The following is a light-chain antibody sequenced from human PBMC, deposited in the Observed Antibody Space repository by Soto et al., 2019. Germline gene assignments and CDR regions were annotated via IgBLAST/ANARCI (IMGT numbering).Light chain of an antibody. Sequence: DIVMTQSPLSLPVTPGEPASISCRSSQSLLHSNAYNYLDWYLQKPGQSPQLLIYWGSNRASGVPDRFRGSGSGQDFTLKISRVEAEDVGVYYYIQALQTPPYSSGEGTMLEIK. CDR3: IQALQTPPYS. J-gene: IGKJ2*01. CDR1: QSLLHSNAYNY. CDR2: WGS. V-gene: IGKV2-28*01.